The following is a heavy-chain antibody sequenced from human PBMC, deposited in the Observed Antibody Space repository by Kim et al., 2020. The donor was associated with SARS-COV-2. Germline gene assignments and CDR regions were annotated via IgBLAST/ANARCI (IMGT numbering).Heavy chain of an antibody. CDR3: ANSLAVAGKYYFDY. CDR1: GFTFSSYA. D-gene: IGHD6-19*01. Sequence: GGSLKLSCAASGFTFSSYAMSWVRQAPGKGLEWVSAISGSGGSTYYADSVKGRFTISRDNSKNTLYLQMNSLRAEDTAVYYCANSLAVAGKYYFDYWGQGTLVTVSS. CDR2: ISGSGGST. V-gene: IGHV3-23*01. J-gene: IGHJ4*02.